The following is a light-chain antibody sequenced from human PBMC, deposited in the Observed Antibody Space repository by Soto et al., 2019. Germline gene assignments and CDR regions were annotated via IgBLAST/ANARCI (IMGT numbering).Light chain of an antibody. J-gene: IGLJ2*01. V-gene: IGLV2-23*01. CDR1: SSDVGSYNL. CDR2: EGS. Sequence: QSVLTQPASVSGSPGQSITNSCTGTSSDVGSYNLVSWYQQHPGKAPKLMIYEGSKRPSGVSNRFSGSKSGNTASLTISGLQAEDEADYYCCSYAGTYVVFGGGTKLTVL. CDR3: CSYAGTYVV.